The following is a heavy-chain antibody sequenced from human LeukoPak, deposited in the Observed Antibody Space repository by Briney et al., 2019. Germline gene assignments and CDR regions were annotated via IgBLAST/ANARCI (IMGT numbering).Heavy chain of an antibody. Sequence: GASVKVSCKASGYTFTSYDINWVRQATGQGLEWMGWMNPNSGNTGYAQKFQGRVTITRNTSISTAYMELSSLRSEDTAVYYCARDVDSSGYYYRYFQYWGQGSLVTVSS. V-gene: IGHV1-8*03. CDR3: ARDVDSSGYYYRYFQY. D-gene: IGHD3-22*01. CDR1: GYTFTSYD. J-gene: IGHJ1*01. CDR2: MNPNSGNT.